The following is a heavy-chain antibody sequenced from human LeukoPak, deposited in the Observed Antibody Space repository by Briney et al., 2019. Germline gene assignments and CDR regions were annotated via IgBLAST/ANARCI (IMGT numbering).Heavy chain of an antibody. CDR3: ARETYCSGGSCYKGNAFDI. CDR2: INTDGSST. D-gene: IGHD2-15*01. Sequence: GGSLRLSCAASGFTFSSYWMHWVRQAPGKGLVWVSRINTDGSSTNYADSVKGRFTISRDNAKNTLYLQMNSLRAEDTAVYYCARETYCSGGSCYKGNAFDIWGQGTMVTVSS. CDR1: GFTFSSYW. J-gene: IGHJ3*02. V-gene: IGHV3-74*01.